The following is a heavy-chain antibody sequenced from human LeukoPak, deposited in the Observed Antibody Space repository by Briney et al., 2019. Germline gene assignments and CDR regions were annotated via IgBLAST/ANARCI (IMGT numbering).Heavy chain of an antibody. Sequence: GGSLRLSCAASGFTVSSNYMSWVRQAPGKGLEWVSVIYSGGSTYYADSVKGRFTISRGNSKNTLYLQMNSLRAEDTAVYYCARGSITNYGMDVWGQGTTVTVSS. CDR1: GFTVSSNY. V-gene: IGHV3-66*01. CDR3: ARGSITNYGMDV. CDR2: IYSGGST. D-gene: IGHD3-10*01. J-gene: IGHJ6*02.